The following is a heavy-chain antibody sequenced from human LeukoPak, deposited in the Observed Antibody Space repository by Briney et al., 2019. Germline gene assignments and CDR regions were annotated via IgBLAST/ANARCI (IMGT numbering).Heavy chain of an antibody. D-gene: IGHD4-17*01. CDR2: ISGGGSGA. V-gene: IGHV3-23*01. CDR3: AKDRWGGDGDLGDMDV. J-gene: IGHJ6*02. Sequence: GGSLILSCASSGFTFRYYVMRWLRQAPGEVVGWVSVISGGGSGAYYAASLKGRFTISRDNAKNTLYLQMNSLRADDTAVYYCAKDRWGGDGDLGDMDVWGQGATVTVS. CDR1: GFTFRYYV.